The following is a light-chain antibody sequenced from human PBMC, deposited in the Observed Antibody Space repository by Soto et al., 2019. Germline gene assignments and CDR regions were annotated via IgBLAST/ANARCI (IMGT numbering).Light chain of an antibody. CDR1: SSDVGGYNY. CDR2: DVR. J-gene: IGLJ1*01. CDR3: CSYAGSYTYV. Sequence: QSAPTQPRSVSGSPGQSVTISCTGTSSDVGGYNYVSWYQQHPGKAPKLMIYDVRKWPSGVPDRFSGSKSGNTASLTISGLQAEDEADYYCCSYAGSYTYVFGTGTKVTVL. V-gene: IGLV2-11*01.